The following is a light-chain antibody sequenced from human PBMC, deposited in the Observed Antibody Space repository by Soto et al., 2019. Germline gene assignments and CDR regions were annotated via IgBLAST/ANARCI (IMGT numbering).Light chain of an antibody. Sequence: EIVLTQSPATLSLSPGERATLSCRASQNVSSYLAWYQQKPGHAPRLLIYDAANRATGIPDRISGSGSGTDFSLTISSLEPEDSAVYYCQQRSDWLTFGQGTRLEIK. CDR3: QQRSDWLT. V-gene: IGKV3-11*01. CDR1: QNVSSY. J-gene: IGKJ5*01. CDR2: DAA.